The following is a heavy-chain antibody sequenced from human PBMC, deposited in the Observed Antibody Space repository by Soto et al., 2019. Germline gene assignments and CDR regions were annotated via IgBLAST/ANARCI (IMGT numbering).Heavy chain of an antibody. D-gene: IGHD2-15*01. CDR1: GYTFTGYC. Sequence: ASVKVSCKASGYTFTGYCMHWVRQAPGQGLEWMGWINPNSGGTNYAQKFQGWVTMTRDTSISTAYMELSRLRSDDTAVYYCARAISQYCSGGSCSEFDYWGQGTLVTVS. CDR2: INPNSGGT. CDR3: ARAISQYCSGGSCSEFDY. J-gene: IGHJ4*02. V-gene: IGHV1-2*04.